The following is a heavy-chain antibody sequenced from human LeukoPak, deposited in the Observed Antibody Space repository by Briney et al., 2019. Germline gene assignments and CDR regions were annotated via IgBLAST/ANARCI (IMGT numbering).Heavy chain of an antibody. J-gene: IGHJ5*02. CDR1: GGSISSYY. Sequence: PSETLSLTCTVSGGSISSYYWTWIRQPPGMGLEWIGYIYYSGSTNYNPSLKSRVTISVDTSNNQFSLKLSSVTAADTAVYYCARGPPGGQFDPWGQGTLVTVSS. D-gene: IGHD3-10*01. CDR3: ARGPPGGQFDP. CDR2: IYYSGST. V-gene: IGHV4-59*01.